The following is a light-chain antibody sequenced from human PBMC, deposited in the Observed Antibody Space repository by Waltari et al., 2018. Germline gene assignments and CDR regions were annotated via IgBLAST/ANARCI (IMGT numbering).Light chain of an antibody. CDR3: CSYAGSYTLYV. CDR2: DVS. CDR1: SSDVGGYNY. V-gene: IGLV2-11*01. J-gene: IGLJ1*01. Sequence: QSALTQPRSVSGSPGQSVTISCTGTSSDVGGYNYVSWYQQHPGKAPKLMIYDVSKRPAGFPDRVAGSKSGNTASLTISGLQAEDEADYYCCSYAGSYTLYVFGTGTKVTVL.